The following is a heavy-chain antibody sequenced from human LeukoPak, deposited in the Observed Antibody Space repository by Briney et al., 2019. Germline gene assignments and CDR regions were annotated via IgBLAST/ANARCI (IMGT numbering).Heavy chain of an antibody. Sequence: PGRSLRLSCTASGFTFGDYAMSWVRQAPGKGLEWVGFIRSKAYGGTIEYAASVEGRLTISRDDSKNTLYLQMNSLKTEDTAVYYCTTTTDSSGWLLAPDYWGQGTLVTVSS. CDR2: IRSKAYGGTI. D-gene: IGHD6-19*01. V-gene: IGHV3-49*04. CDR3: TTTTDSSGWLLAPDY. J-gene: IGHJ4*02. CDR1: GFTFGDYA.